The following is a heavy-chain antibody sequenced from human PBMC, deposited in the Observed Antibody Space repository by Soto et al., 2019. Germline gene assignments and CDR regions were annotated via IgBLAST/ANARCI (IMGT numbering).Heavy chain of an antibody. D-gene: IGHD6-6*01. CDR2: ISSSGSTI. J-gene: IGHJ4*02. Sequence: GGSLRLSCAASGFTFSSYEMNWVRQAPGKGLEWVSYISSSGSTIYYADSVKGRFTIYRDNAKNSLYLQMNSLRAEDTAVYYCAGPEYSSSLSFDYWGQGTLVTVSS. CDR1: GFTFSSYE. V-gene: IGHV3-48*03. CDR3: AGPEYSSSLSFDY.